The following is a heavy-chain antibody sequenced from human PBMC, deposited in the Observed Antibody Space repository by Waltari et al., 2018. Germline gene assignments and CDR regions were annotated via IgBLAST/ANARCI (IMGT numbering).Heavy chain of an antibody. D-gene: IGHD3-10*01. V-gene: IGHV1-18*01. CDR2: ISTYNGNT. J-gene: IGHJ4*02. Sequence: QVQLVQSGAEVKKPGASVKVSCKASGYTFTSYGITGVRQASGQGLEWMGWISTYNGNTEYAQKLQDRGTMTADTSTSTADMELRSLRSDDAAVYYCARAHYSGSGSYYNRHFDYWGQGTLVTVSS. CDR1: GYTFTSYG. CDR3: ARAHYSGSGSYYNRHFDY.